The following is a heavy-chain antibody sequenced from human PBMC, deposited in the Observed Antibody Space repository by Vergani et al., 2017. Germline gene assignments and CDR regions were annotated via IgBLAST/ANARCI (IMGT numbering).Heavy chain of an antibody. V-gene: IGHV1-69*13. CDR1: GGNFSTDA. D-gene: IGHD3-22*01. J-gene: IGHJ4*02. CDR3: ARDRHDRHGYPGPFDS. CDR2: IIPKFGTA. Sequence: QVQLVQSGAEVKKPGSSVKVSCKASGGNFSTDAFSWVRQAPGQGLEWMGRIIPKFGTANYAERFRGRVIITADESTDTAHMELSSLISEDTAVYYCARDRHDRHGYPGPFDSWGQGSQVTVSS.